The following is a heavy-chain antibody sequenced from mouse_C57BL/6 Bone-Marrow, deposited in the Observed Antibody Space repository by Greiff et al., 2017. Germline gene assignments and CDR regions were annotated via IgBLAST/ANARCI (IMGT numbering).Heavy chain of an antibody. CDR3: ARSLIYYYLDY. CDR1: GYTFTSSW. D-gene: IGHD2-1*01. CDR2: IYPGSGST. Sequence: QVQLQQPGAELVKPGASVKMSCKASGYTFTSSWITWVKQRPGQGLEWIGDIYPGSGSTNDNEKFKSKATLPVDTSSSTAYMPLSSLTSEDSAVYYCARSLIYYYLDYWGQGTTLTASS. J-gene: IGHJ2*01. V-gene: IGHV1-55*01.